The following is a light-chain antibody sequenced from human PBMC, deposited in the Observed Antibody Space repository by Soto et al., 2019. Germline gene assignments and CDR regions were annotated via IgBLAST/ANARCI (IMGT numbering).Light chain of an antibody. J-gene: IGKJ5*01. CDR3: QQRSNWPIT. Sequence: IVLTQTPATLSLSQGERYTISCMASQSVYRYLAWYTTTPGQDTRILIYDASNRDTGIPDRVRGSGSGTDVTLTIRSLETEDFAVYDGQQRSNWPITFGQGTRVEIK. V-gene: IGKV3-11*01. CDR1: QSVYRY. CDR2: DAS.